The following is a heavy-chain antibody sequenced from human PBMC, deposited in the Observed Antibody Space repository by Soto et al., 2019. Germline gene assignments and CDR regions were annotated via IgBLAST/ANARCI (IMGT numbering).Heavy chain of an antibody. CDR3: AKADGSTWFDFDY. J-gene: IGHJ4*02. CDR2: IHASGYST. V-gene: IGHV3-23*01. D-gene: IGHD6-13*01. CDR1: GFTFNNYA. Sequence: PGGSLRLSCAASGFTFNNYAMTWVRQAPGKGLEWVSSIHASGYSTYYADSVQGRFTISRDNSKNTLYLQMNSLRGEDTALYSCAKADGSTWFDFDYWGQGALVTVSS.